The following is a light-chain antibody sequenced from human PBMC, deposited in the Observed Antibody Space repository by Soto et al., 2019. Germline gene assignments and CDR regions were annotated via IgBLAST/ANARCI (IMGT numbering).Light chain of an antibody. CDR3: MQALQTPPLFT. J-gene: IGKJ3*01. Sequence: DIVMTQSPLSLPVTPGEPASISCRSSQSLLHSNGYNYLDWYLQKPGQSPQLLIYLGSNRSSGVPDRFSGSGSGTDFTLKISRVEAEDVRVYYCMQALQTPPLFTFGPGTKVDIK. CDR1: QSLLHSNGYNY. V-gene: IGKV2-28*01. CDR2: LGS.